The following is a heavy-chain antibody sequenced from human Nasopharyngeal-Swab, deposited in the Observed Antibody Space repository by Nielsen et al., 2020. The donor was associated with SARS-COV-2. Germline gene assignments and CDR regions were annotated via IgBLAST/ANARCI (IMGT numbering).Heavy chain of an antibody. V-gene: IGHV3-23*01. CDR2: ISGAGSST. D-gene: IGHD4-11*01. J-gene: IGHJ5*02. Sequence: GGSLRLSCTASGFTFSNYAMTWVRQAPGKGLNWVSAISGAGSSTYYADSVKGRFTISRDNSKNTLYLQMNSLRAEDTALYYCVKGGYLHDYINYGDWFDPWGLGTLVTVSS. CDR1: GFTFSNYA. CDR3: VKGGYLHDYINYGDWFDP.